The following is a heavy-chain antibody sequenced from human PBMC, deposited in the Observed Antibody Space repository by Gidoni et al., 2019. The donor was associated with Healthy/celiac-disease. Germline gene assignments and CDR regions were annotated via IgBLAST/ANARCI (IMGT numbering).Heavy chain of an antibody. J-gene: IGHJ5*02. Sequence: QVQLVQSGAEVKKPGASVKVSCKASGYTFTGYYMHWVRPAPGQGLEWMGWINPNSGGTNYAQKFQGRVTMTRDTSISTAYMELSRLRSDDTAVYYCARAPYCSSTSCYIWFDPWGQGTLVTVSS. CDR3: ARAPYCSSTSCYIWFDP. CDR1: GYTFTGYY. CDR2: INPNSGGT. V-gene: IGHV1-2*02. D-gene: IGHD2-2*02.